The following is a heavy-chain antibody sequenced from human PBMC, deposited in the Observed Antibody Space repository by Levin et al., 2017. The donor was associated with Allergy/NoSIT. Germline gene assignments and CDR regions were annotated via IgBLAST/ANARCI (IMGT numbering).Heavy chain of an antibody. V-gene: IGHV4-59*08. CDR2: IYYSGST. J-gene: IGHJ2*01. CDR1: GGSINNYY. D-gene: IGHD3-22*01. CDR3: ARRRYYYDSSGYFSHWYFDR. Sequence: SQTLSLTCTVSGGSINNYYWSWIRQPPGKGLEWLGYIYYSGSTNYNPSLKSRVTISVDTSKNQFSLKLSSVTAADTAVYYCARRRYYYDSSGYFSHWYFDRWGRGTLVTVSS.